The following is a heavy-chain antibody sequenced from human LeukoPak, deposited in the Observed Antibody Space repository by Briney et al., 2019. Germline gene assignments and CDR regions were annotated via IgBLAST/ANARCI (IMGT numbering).Heavy chain of an antibody. D-gene: IGHD6-19*01. V-gene: IGHV3-49*04. CDR2: IRSKAYGGTT. CDR1: GFTFGDYA. J-gene: IGHJ4*02. Sequence: GGSLRLSXTASGFTFGDYAMSWVRQAPGKGLEWVGFIRSKAYGGTTEYAASVKGRFTISRDDSKSIAYLQMNSLKTEDTAVYYCTSLISGWYTFDYWGQGTLVTVSS. CDR3: TSLISGWYTFDY.